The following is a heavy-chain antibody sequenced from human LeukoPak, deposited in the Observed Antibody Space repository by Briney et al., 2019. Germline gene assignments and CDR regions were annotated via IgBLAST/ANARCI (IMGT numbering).Heavy chain of an antibody. Sequence: GGSLRLSCAASGFTFSSYSMNWVRQAPGKGLEWVSYISSSSSTIYYADSVKGRFTISRDNAKNSLYLQMNSLRAEDTAVYYCARDGKVLLWFGEQYYFDYWGQGTLVTVSS. CDR2: ISSSSSTI. CDR3: ARDGKVLLWFGEQYYFDY. V-gene: IGHV3-48*01. J-gene: IGHJ4*02. CDR1: GFTFSSYS. D-gene: IGHD3-10*01.